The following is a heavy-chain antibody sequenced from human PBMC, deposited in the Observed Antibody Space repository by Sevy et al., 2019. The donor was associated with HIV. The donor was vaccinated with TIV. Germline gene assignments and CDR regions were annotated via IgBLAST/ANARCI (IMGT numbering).Heavy chain of an antibody. Sequence: GGSLRLSCAASGFTFSNYYMNWVRQGPGKGLVWVARLIGVGSDINYADSVRGRFTISRDNTKNTLYLQMSSLRGEDTAVYYCFVRIRDSSEIDYWGQGTLVTVSS. D-gene: IGHD6-6*01. CDR3: FVRIRDSSEIDY. V-gene: IGHV3-74*01. CDR2: LIGVGSDI. J-gene: IGHJ4*02. CDR1: GFTFSNYY.